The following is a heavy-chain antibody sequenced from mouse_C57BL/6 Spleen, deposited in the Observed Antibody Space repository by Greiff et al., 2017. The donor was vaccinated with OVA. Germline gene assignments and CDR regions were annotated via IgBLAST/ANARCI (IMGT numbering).Heavy chain of an antibody. CDR3: ARYYYGSDWYYCDY. J-gene: IGHJ2*01. V-gene: IGHV1-52*01. CDR1: GYTFTSYW. CDR2: IDPSDSET. Sequence: VQLQQSGAELVRPGSSVKLSCKASGYTFTSYWMHWVKQRPIQGLEWIGNIDPSDSETHYNQKFKDKATLTVDKSSSTAYMQLSSLTSETSAVYYGARYYYGSDWYYCDYWGQGTTLTVSS. D-gene: IGHD1-1*01.